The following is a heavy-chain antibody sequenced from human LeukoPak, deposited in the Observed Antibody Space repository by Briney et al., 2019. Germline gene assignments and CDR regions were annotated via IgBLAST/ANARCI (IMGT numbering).Heavy chain of an antibody. D-gene: IGHD6-13*01. CDR1: GGSISSGSYY. Sequence: PSETLSLTCTVSGGSISSGSYYWSWIRQPAGKGLEWIGRIYTSGSTNYNPSLKSRVTISVDTSKNQFSLKLSSVTAADTAVYYCARDSSSWFRYYYYYMDVWGKGTTVTISS. V-gene: IGHV4-61*02. CDR2: IYTSGST. CDR3: ARDSSSWFRYYYYYMDV. J-gene: IGHJ6*03.